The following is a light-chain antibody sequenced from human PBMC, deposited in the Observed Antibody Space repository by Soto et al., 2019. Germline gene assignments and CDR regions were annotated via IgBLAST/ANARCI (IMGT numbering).Light chain of an antibody. J-gene: IGKJ1*01. CDR2: AAS. Sequence: DIQMTQSPSSLSASVGDRVTITCRASQGISNYLAWYQQKPGKVPKLLIYAASTLQSGVPSRVSGSGSGTDFTLTISSLQPEDVATYYCQKYNSAPQTFGQRTKVEIK. CDR3: QKYNSAPQT. CDR1: QGISNY. V-gene: IGKV1-27*01.